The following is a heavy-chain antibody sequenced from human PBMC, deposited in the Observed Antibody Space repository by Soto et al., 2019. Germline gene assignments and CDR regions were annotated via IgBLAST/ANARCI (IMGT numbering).Heavy chain of an antibody. Sequence: QVQLQESGPVLVKPSETLSLTCTVSGDSISTYYWTWIRQSPGKGLEWIAFIYYGGSTNYNPSLTSRVTISVDTSKNQFSLKLNSVTAADTAVYYCARPGRDWGSLDYWGQGTLVTVSS. J-gene: IGHJ4*02. CDR3: ARPGRDWGSLDY. CDR1: GDSISTYY. CDR2: IYYGGST. D-gene: IGHD7-27*01. V-gene: IGHV4-59*08.